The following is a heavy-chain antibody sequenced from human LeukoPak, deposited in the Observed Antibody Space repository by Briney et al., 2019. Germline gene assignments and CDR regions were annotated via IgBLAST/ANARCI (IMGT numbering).Heavy chain of an antibody. V-gene: IGHV3-23*01. CDR3: AKDLRGYHQAADY. CDR2: ISGTGGST. J-gene: IGHJ4*02. CDR1: GFTFSSYA. Sequence: PGGSLRLSCAASGFTFSSYAMSWVRQAPGKGLEWVSGISGTGGSTYYADSVKGRFTISRDNSKNTLSLQMNSLRAEDTAVYYCAKDLRGYHQAADYWGQGTLVTVSS. D-gene: IGHD2-15*01.